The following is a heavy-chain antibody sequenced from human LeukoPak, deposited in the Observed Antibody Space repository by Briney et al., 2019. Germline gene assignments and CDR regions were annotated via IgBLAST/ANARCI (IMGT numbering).Heavy chain of an antibody. J-gene: IGHJ4*02. V-gene: IGHV1-69*04. CDR2: IIPILGIA. CDR3: ARDCSGGSCYYHYAKWYYFDY. D-gene: IGHD2-15*01. CDR1: GGTFSSYA. Sequence: SVKVSCKASGGTFSSYAISWVRQAPGQGLEWMGRIIPILGIANYAQKFQGRVTITADKSTSTAYMELSSLRSEDTAVYYCARDCSGGSCYYHYAKWYYFDYWGQGTLVTVSS.